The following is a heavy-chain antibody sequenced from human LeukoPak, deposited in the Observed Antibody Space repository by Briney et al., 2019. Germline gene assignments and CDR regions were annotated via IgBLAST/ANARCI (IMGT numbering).Heavy chain of an antibody. CDR3: AKERTWELPIFDY. J-gene: IGHJ4*02. CDR1: GFTVSSNY. Sequence: GGSLRLSCAASGFTVSSNYMSWVRQAPGKGLEWVSVIYSGGSTYYADSVKGRFTISRDNSKNTLYLQMNSLRAEDTAVYYCAKERTWELPIFDYWGQGTLVTVSS. D-gene: IGHD1-26*01. V-gene: IGHV3-53*01. CDR2: IYSGGST.